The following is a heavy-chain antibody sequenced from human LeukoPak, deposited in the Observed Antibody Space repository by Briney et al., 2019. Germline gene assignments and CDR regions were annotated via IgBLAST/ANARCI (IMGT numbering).Heavy chain of an antibody. Sequence: SETLSLTCGVYGGSFSAYYWSWIRQPPGKGLEWIGEINHSGSTNYNPSLKSRVTISVDTSKNQFSLKLSSVTAADTAVYYCARRGTYLVRWGQGTLVTVSS. V-gene: IGHV4-34*01. CDR1: GGSFSAYY. CDR3: ARRGTYLVR. D-gene: IGHD1-26*01. J-gene: IGHJ4*02. CDR2: INHSGST.